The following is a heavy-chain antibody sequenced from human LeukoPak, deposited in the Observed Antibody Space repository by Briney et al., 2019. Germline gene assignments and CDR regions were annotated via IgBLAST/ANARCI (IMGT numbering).Heavy chain of an antibody. CDR2: ISGSGGST. Sequence: GGSLRLSCAASGFTFSSYAMTWVRQAPGKGLEWVSVISGSGGSTDYADSVKGRFTISRDNSKNTLSLQMNSLRAEDTAVYYCAKGSAQYYFDSWGQGTLVTVSS. CDR1: GFTFSSYA. V-gene: IGHV3-23*01. J-gene: IGHJ4*02. CDR3: AKGSAQYYFDS. D-gene: IGHD3-10*01.